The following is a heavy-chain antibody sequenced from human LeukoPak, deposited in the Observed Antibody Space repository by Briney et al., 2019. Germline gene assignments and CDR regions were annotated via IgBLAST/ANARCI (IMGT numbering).Heavy chain of an antibody. V-gene: IGHV4-30-2*03. Sequence: SETLSLTCAVSGGSISSGGYSWSWIRQPPGKGLEWIGSIYYSGSTYYNPSLKSRVTISVDTSKNQFSLKLSSVTAADTAVYYCARLVTRVVVPAAIGHWGQGTLVTVSS. CDR2: IYYSGST. CDR3: ARLVTRVVVPAAIGH. J-gene: IGHJ4*02. CDR1: GGSISSGGYS. D-gene: IGHD2-2*01.